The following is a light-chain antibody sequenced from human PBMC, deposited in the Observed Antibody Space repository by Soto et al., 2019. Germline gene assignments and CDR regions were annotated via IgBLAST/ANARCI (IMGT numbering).Light chain of an antibody. CDR1: QSIGSW. V-gene: IGKV1-5*03. CDR2: KAS. Sequence: DIQMTQSPSTLSASVGDRVTITCRASQSIGSWLAWFQQKPGKAPKVLIYKASSLESGVPSRFSGSGSGTEFTLTISSLQHDDFATYYCQQYHSYYSFGQGTKVEI. J-gene: IGKJ1*01. CDR3: QQYHSYYS.